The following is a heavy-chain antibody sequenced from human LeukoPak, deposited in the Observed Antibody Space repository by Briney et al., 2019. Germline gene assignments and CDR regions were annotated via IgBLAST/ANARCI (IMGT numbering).Heavy chain of an antibody. V-gene: IGHV4-4*07. CDR1: GASITRYY. CDR2: LYTNGTG. CDR3: ARLLGSSGYAGDWYFDL. J-gene: IGHJ2*01. D-gene: IGHD3-22*01. Sequence: SETLSLTCSVSGASITRYYWTWIRQPVGKGLEWFGRLYTNGTGNYNPSLRSRVTMSRDTSRNQFSLKLTSVTAADTAVYYCARLLGSSGYAGDWYFDLWGPGALVTVSS.